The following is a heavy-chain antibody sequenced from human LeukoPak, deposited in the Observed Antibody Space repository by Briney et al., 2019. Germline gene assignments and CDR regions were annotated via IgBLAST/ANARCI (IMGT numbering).Heavy chain of an antibody. D-gene: IGHD6-19*01. CDR1: GFTVSSNY. CDR2: IYRGGST. CDR3: ARGDSSGRDYFDY. Sequence: PGGSLRLSCAASGFTVSSNYMSWVRQAPGKGLEWVSVIYRGGSTYYADSVKGRFTISRDNSKNTLYLQMNSLRAEDTAVYYCARGDSSGRDYFDYWGQGTLVTVSS. J-gene: IGHJ4*02. V-gene: IGHV3-53*01.